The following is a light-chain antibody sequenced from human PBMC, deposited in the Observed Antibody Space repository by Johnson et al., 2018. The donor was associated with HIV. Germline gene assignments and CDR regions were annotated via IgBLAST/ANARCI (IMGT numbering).Light chain of an antibody. CDR1: SSNIGNNY. CDR2: DNN. J-gene: IGLJ1*01. Sequence: QSVLTQPPSVSAAPGQKVTISCSGSSSNIGNNYLSWYQHLPGTAHRLLIYDNNKRPSGIPDRFSGSKSGTSATLGITGLQTGDEADYYCGTWDYSLSGYVFGSGTKVTVL. CDR3: GTWDYSLSGYV. V-gene: IGLV1-51*01.